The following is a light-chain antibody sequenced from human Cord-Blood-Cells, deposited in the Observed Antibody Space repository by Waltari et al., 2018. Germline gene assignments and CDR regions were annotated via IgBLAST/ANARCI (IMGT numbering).Light chain of an antibody. CDR1: SSNIGAGSE. J-gene: IGLJ3*02. Sequence: QSVLTQPPSVSVAPAQRATISCTGTSSNIGAGSELPRYQQLPGTAPKLLIYGNSNRPSGVPDRFSGSKSGTSASLAITGLQAEDEADYYCQSYDSSLSGSVFGGGTKLTVL. CDR2: GNS. CDR3: QSYDSSLSGSV. V-gene: IGLV1-40*01.